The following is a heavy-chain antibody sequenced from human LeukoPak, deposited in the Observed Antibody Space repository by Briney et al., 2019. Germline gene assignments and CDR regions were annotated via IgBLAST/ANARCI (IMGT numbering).Heavy chain of an antibody. Sequence: SVKVSCKASGGTFSSYIFGWVRQAPGQGFEWMGGIIPIFGTANYAQKFQGRVTITADESTSTAYMELSSLRSEDTAVYYCAKASMGTRHHSFDYWGQGTLVTVSS. CDR3: AKASMGTRHHSFDY. V-gene: IGHV1-69*01. D-gene: IGHD1-1*01. CDR1: GGTFSSYI. J-gene: IGHJ4*02. CDR2: IIPIFGTA.